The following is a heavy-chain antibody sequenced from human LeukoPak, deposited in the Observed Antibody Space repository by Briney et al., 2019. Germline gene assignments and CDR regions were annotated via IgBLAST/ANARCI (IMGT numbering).Heavy chain of an antibody. V-gene: IGHV4-59*08. D-gene: IGHD5/OR15-5a*01. J-gene: IGHJ5*02. CDR2: IYYSGGT. CDR3: ARLIVSGASIQLWNWFVP. CDR1: GGSITGYY. Sequence: PSETLSLTCTVAGGSITGYYWNWIPQPPGKGLEWIAYIYYSGGTHYNPSLESRVTISVDTSKSQFSLKLSSVTAADTAVYYCARLIVSGASIQLWNWFVPWGPGTLVTVSS.